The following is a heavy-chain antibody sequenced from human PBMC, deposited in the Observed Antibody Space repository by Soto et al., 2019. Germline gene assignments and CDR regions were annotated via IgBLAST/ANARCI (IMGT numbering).Heavy chain of an antibody. V-gene: IGHV1-69*13. CDR1: GGLFSSYA. D-gene: IGHD3-10*01. Sequence: SVKVSCKDSGGLFSSYAISWVRQAPGQGLEWMGGIIPVFGTTYYAQKFQGRVTITADESTNTAYMELSSLRSEDTAMYYCARGGSPYVWFDEFWGQGSLVTVSS. CDR2: IIPVFGTT. CDR3: ARGGSPYVWFDEF. J-gene: IGHJ4*02.